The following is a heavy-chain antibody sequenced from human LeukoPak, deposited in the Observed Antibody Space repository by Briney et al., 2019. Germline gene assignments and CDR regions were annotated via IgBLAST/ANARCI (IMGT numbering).Heavy chain of an antibody. D-gene: IGHD4-17*01. CDR3: ARHLGMTTVTPFDY. Sequence: PSETLSHTCTVSGGSISSYYGSWIRQPPGKGLEWIGYIYYSGSTNYNPSLKSRVTISVDTSKNQFSLKLSSVTAADTAVYYCARHLGMTTVTPFDYSCQGTLVSVSS. CDR1: GGSISSYY. V-gene: IGHV4-59*08. CDR2: IYYSGST. J-gene: IGHJ4*02.